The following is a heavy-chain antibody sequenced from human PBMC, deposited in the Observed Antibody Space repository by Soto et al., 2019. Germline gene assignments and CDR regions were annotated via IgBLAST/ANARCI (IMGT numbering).Heavy chain of an antibody. CDR2: ISGSDGKT. Sequence: LRLSCAASGLSFGSYALSWVRQAPGKGLEWVSTISGSDGKTFYADSVKGRFSISRDTSQSTLYLQMNSLRADDTAMYYCARWSYLDYWGQGTRVTVSS. CDR1: GLSFGSYA. V-gene: IGHV3-23*01. D-gene: IGHD3-3*01. J-gene: IGHJ4*02. CDR3: ARWSYLDY.